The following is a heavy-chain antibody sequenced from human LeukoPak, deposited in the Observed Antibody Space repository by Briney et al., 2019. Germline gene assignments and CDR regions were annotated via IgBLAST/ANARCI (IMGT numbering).Heavy chain of an antibody. D-gene: IGHD5-18*01. CDR3: TRVDSTWIQLWAHFDY. V-gene: IGHV3-49*04. Sequence: PGGSLRLSCETSGFNFGDYAMTWVRQAPGKGLEWVGFIRSKAYGGTTGYAAPVKGRFTISRDDSKSIAYLQMNSLKTEDTAVYYCTRVDSTWIQLWAHFDYWGQGTLVTVSS. J-gene: IGHJ4*02. CDR1: GFNFGDYA. CDR2: IRSKAYGGTT.